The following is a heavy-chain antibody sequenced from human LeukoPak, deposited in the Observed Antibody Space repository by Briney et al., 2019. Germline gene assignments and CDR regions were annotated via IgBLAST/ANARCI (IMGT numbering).Heavy chain of an antibody. J-gene: IGHJ4*02. CDR1: GFNVSSNY. D-gene: IGHD3-10*01. V-gene: IGHV3-53*01. CDR2: IYSGGST. CDR3: ARYGSGTTAPLDY. Sequence: VGSLRLSCAASGFNVSSNYMSWVRQAPGKGLEWVSVIYSGGSTYYADSVKGRFTISRDNAKNSLYLQMNSLRAEDTAVYYCARYGSGTTAPLDYWGQGTLVTVSS.